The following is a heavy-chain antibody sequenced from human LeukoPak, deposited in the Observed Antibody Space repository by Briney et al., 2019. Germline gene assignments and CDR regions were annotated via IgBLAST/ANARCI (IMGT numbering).Heavy chain of an antibody. CDR2: IFHSGIT. Sequence: SETLSLTCSVSGGSISPYYWSWFRQPPGKGPEWIGYIFHSGITTYNPSLKSRVTISLDSSKNQFFLRLTSVTAADTAMYYCARAETLAAIYFDFWGQGSLVTVSS. V-gene: IGHV4-59*01. J-gene: IGHJ4*02. CDR1: GGSISPYY. D-gene: IGHD6-25*01. CDR3: ARAETLAAIYFDF.